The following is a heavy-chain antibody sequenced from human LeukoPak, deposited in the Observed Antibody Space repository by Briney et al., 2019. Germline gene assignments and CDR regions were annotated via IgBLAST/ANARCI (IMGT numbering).Heavy chain of an antibody. CDR2: IYYSGST. CDR1: GGSISSYY. Sequence: ETLSLTCTVSGGSISSYYWSWIRQPPGKGLEWIGYIYYSGSTNYNPSLKSRVTTSVDTSKNQFSLKLSSVTAADTAVYYCARITTYYYDSSGYYSTNWFDPWGQGTLVTVSS. V-gene: IGHV4-59*01. D-gene: IGHD3-22*01. J-gene: IGHJ5*02. CDR3: ARITTYYYDSSGYYSTNWFDP.